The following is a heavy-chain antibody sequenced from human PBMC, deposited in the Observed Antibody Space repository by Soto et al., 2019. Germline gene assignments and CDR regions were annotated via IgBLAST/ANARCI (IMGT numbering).Heavy chain of an antibody. Sequence: SETLSLTCTVSGGSISSYYWSWIRQPPGKGLEWIGYIYYSGSTNYNPSLKSRVTISVDTSKTQFSLKLSSVTAADTAVYYCAFSIAAAGTLDYWGQGTLVTVSS. D-gene: IGHD6-13*01. CDR1: GGSISSYY. CDR3: AFSIAAAGTLDY. J-gene: IGHJ4*02. CDR2: IYYSGST. V-gene: IGHV4-59*08.